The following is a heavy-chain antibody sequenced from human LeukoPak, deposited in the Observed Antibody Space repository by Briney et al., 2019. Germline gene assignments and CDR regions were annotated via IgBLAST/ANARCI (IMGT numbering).Heavy chain of an antibody. V-gene: IGHV4-4*07. CDR2: IYTSGST. Sequence: SETLSLTCTVSGGSISSYYWSWLRQPAGQGLEWIGRIYTSGSTNYNPSLKSRVTMSVDTSKNKFSLKLSSVTAADTAVYYCARDTEYSSSSYYYYYYMDVWGKGTTVTVSS. CDR1: GGSISSYY. D-gene: IGHD6-6*01. CDR3: ARDTEYSSSSYYYYYYMDV. J-gene: IGHJ6*03.